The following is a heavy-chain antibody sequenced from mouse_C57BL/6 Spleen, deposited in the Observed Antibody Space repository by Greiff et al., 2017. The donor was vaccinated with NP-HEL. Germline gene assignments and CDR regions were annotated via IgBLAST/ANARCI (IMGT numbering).Heavy chain of an antibody. J-gene: IGHJ1*03. CDR3: ARGVLGRYFDV. CDR1: GYTFTSYW. Sequence: VQLQQPGAELVKPGASVKLSCKASGYTFTSYWMQWVKQRPGQGLEWIGEIDPSDSYTNYNQKFKGKATLTVDTSSSTAYMQLSSLTSEDSAVYYCARGVLGRYFDVWGTGTTVTVSS. V-gene: IGHV1-50*01. D-gene: IGHD4-1*01. CDR2: IDPSDSYT.